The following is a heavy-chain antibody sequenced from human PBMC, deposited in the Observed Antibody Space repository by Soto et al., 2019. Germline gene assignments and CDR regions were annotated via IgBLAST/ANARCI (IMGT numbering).Heavy chain of an antibody. CDR2: INAGNGNT. Sequence: ASVKVSCKASGYTFTSYAMHWVRQAPGQRLEWMGWINAGNGNTKYSQKFQGRVTITRDTSASTAYMELSSLRSEDTAVYYCARESGIAVAGTAFDYWGQGTLVTVSS. CDR1: GYTFTSYA. CDR3: ARESGIAVAGTAFDY. J-gene: IGHJ4*02. V-gene: IGHV1-3*01. D-gene: IGHD6-19*01.